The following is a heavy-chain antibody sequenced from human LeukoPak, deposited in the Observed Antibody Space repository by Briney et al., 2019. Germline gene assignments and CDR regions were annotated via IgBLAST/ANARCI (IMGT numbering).Heavy chain of an antibody. Sequence: GGSLRLSCAASGFTFSTYAMHWVRQAPGKGLEWVAFIRYDGGNKYYADSVKGRFTISRDNSKNTLYLQMNSLRAEDTAVYYCARGWYYDILTGYLPRWGQGTLVTVSS. CDR3: ARGWYYDILTGYLPR. CDR2: IRYDGGNK. D-gene: IGHD3-9*01. J-gene: IGHJ4*02. CDR1: GFTFSTYA. V-gene: IGHV3-30*02.